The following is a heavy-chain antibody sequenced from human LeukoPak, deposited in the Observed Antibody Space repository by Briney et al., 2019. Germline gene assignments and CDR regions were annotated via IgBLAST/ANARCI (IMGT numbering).Heavy chain of an antibody. D-gene: IGHD6-19*01. Sequence: PSETLSLTCTVSGGSISSYYWSWIRQPPGKGLEWIGYIYYSGSTNYNPSLKSRVTISVDTSKNQFSLKLSSVTAADTAVYYCARDYSSGWSPKYYFDYWGQGTLVTVSS. CDR3: ARDYSSGWSPKYYFDY. CDR2: IYYSGST. CDR1: GGSISSYY. V-gene: IGHV4-59*01. J-gene: IGHJ4*02.